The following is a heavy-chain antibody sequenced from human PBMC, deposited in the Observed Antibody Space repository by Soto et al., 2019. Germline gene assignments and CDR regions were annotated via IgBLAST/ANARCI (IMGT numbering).Heavy chain of an antibody. CDR2: IYWDDDR. CDR3: AHTQLTTAANAFDV. V-gene: IGHV2-5*02. D-gene: IGHD1-1*01. Sequence: QITLKESGPTLVKPTQALTLTCSFSGFSLTTLGVGVGWVRPPPGKALEWLALIYWDDDRQYSPSLKSRLTITKDTSKNQVVLRMTNMDPVNTGTYYCAHTQLTTAANAFDVWGQGTIVTVSS. CDR1: GFSLTTLGVG. J-gene: IGHJ3*01.